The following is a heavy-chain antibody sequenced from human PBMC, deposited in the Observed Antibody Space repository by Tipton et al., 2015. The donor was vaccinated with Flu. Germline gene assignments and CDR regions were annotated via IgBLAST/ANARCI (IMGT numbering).Heavy chain of an antibody. D-gene: IGHD6-13*01. CDR3: GSWARPSTAAVGHPFTLDY. CDR1: GFTFSSYA. Sequence: QVQLVQSGGGVVQPGRSLRLSCAASGFTFSSYAMHWVRQAPGKGLEWVAVISYDGNNKYYADSVKGRFTISRDNSKNTLYLQTNSLRPEDTAGYYCGSWARPSTAAVGHPFTLDYWGQGTLVTVSS. V-gene: IGHV3-30*04. J-gene: IGHJ4*02. CDR2: ISYDGNNK.